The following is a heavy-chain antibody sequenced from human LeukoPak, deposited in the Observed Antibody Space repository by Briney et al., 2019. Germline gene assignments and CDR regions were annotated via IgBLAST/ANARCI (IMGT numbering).Heavy chain of an antibody. D-gene: IGHD3-22*01. Sequence: PGGSLRLPCATSGFTFSSYGMHWVRQAPGKGLEWVTFIRYDGSNKYYADSVKGRFTISRDNSKNTLYLQMNSLRAEDTAVYYCAKDFSVYYYDSRVFDYWGQGTLVTVSS. J-gene: IGHJ4*02. V-gene: IGHV3-30*02. CDR1: GFTFSSYG. CDR3: AKDFSVYYYDSRVFDY. CDR2: IRYDGSNK.